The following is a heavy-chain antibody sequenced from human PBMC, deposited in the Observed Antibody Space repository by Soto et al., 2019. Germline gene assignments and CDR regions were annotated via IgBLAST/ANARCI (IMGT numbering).Heavy chain of an antibody. Sequence: SETLSLTCTVSGGSISSGDYYWSWIRQPPGKGLEWIGYIYYSGSTYYNPSLKSRVTISVDTSKNQFSLKLSSVTAADTAVYYCARQITSDYGDYGVFDYWGQGTLVTVSS. V-gene: IGHV4-30-4*01. J-gene: IGHJ4*02. CDR1: GGSISSGDYY. D-gene: IGHD4-17*01. CDR3: ARQITSDYGDYGVFDY. CDR2: IYYSGST.